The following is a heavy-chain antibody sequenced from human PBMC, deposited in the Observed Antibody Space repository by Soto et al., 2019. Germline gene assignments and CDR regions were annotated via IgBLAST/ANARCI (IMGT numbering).Heavy chain of an antibody. CDR2: ISYDGSNK. Sequence: QVQLVESGGGVVQPGRSLRLSCAASGFTFSSYGMHWVRQAPGKGLEWVAVISYDGSNKYYADSVKGRFTISRDNSKNTLYLQMNSLRAEDTAVYYCAKGSHEVVVIDSFDYWGQGTLVTVSS. V-gene: IGHV3-30*18. D-gene: IGHD3-22*01. CDR1: GFTFSSYG. J-gene: IGHJ4*02. CDR3: AKGSHEVVVIDSFDY.